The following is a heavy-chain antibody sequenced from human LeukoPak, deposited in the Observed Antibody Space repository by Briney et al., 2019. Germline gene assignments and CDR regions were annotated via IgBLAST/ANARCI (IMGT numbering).Heavy chain of an antibody. D-gene: IGHD4-17*01. CDR3: ARESIDYADLIDY. CDR1: GYTFSTYS. Sequence: ASVKVSCKASGYTFSTYSITWVRQAPGQGLDWMGWISTYNDHTRYAQKFRGRVTLTTDTSTSTVYMELRSLRSDGTAVYYCARESIDYADLIDYWGQGTLVTVSS. CDR2: ISTYNDHT. J-gene: IGHJ4*02. V-gene: IGHV1-18*01.